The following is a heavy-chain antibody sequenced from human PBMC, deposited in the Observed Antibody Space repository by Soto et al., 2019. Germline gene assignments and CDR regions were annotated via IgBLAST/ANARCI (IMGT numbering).Heavy chain of an antibody. J-gene: IGHJ5*02. V-gene: IGHV3-23*01. Sequence: PGGSLRLSCAASGFTFSSYAMSWVRQAPGKGLEWVSGISDSGGSTYYADSVKGRFTISRDNSKNTLYLQMNSLRPEDTAVYYCVKVSTFYDILTGYYSTNFFDPWGQGTLVTVSS. D-gene: IGHD3-9*01. CDR2: ISDSGGST. CDR3: VKVSTFYDILTGYYSTNFFDP. CDR1: GFTFSSYA.